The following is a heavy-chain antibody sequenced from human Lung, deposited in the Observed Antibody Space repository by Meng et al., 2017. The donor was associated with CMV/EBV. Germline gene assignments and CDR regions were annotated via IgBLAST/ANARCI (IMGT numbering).Heavy chain of an antibody. D-gene: IGHD3-10*01. Sequence: GESLKISCAASGFTFSSYEMKWVRQAPGKGLEWVSYISSSGSAKDYADSVKGRFIVSRDNSKNSLYLQMNSLRTDDTAFYYCARARDSLYLLSMARGKKRGYSLDYWGQGXLVTVSS. J-gene: IGHJ4*02. V-gene: IGHV3-48*03. CDR1: GFTFSSYE. CDR3: ARARDSLYLLSMARGKKRGYSLDY. CDR2: ISSSGSAK.